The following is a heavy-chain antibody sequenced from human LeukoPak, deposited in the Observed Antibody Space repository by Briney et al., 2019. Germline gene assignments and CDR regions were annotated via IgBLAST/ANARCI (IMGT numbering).Heavy chain of an antibody. V-gene: IGHV4-39*01. J-gene: IGHJ4*02. D-gene: IGHD3-22*01. Sequence: QSSETLSLTCTVSGGSISSSSYYWGWIRQPPGKGLEWIGSIYYSGSTYYNPSLKSRVTISVDTSKNQFPLKLSSVTAADTAVYYCARHLNYYDSSGYYSYFDYWGQGTLVTVSS. CDR2: IYYSGST. CDR3: ARHLNYYDSSGYYSYFDY. CDR1: GGSISSSSYY.